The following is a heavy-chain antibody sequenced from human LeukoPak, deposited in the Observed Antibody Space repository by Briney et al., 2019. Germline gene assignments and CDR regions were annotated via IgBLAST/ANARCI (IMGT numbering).Heavy chain of an antibody. V-gene: IGHV5-51*01. Sequence: GESLKISCKGSGYSFTNYWIGWVRQMLGKGLEWMGIMYPGDSDTRYSPSFQGQVTISADKSVSTTYLQWSSLKASDTAMYYCAASTYGSGSYVGFDSWGQGTLVSVSS. D-gene: IGHD3-10*01. CDR2: MYPGDSDT. J-gene: IGHJ4*02. CDR1: GYSFTNYW. CDR3: AASTYGSGSYVGFDS.